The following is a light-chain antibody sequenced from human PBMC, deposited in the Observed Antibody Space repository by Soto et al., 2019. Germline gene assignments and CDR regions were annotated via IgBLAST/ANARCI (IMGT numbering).Light chain of an antibody. CDR3: RQRYMGPIP. CDR1: QSFGGL. J-gene: IGKJ5*01. V-gene: IGKV3-11*01. CDR2: DAY. Sequence: EVTLTQSPLSLSLSPGERATFSCRARQSFGGLLAWYQRKPGQAPGLLIYDAYNRPTGTPPRFSGSGSGTDFTLTISTQGPEDSAVFNCRQRYMGPIPFGQGTDWRL.